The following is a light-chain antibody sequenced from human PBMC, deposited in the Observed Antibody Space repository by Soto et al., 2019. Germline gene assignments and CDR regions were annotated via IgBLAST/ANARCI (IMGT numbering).Light chain of an antibody. CDR1: QSVTSSY. J-gene: IGKJ1*01. CDR3: QQFDSSRWT. Sequence: EIVLTQSPGTLSLSPGERATLSCRASQSVTSSYLAWYQQKPGQAPRLLIYGASSRATGIPDRFSGSGSGTDFTLTISRLEPEDFAMYYCQQFDSSRWTFGQGTKVDIK. V-gene: IGKV3-20*01. CDR2: GAS.